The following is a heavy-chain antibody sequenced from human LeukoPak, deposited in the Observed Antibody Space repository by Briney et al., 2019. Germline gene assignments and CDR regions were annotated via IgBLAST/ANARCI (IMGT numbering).Heavy chain of an antibody. CDR2: IIPIFGTA. J-gene: IGHJ5*02. CDR3: ARDYDSGLAHWFDP. CDR1: GGTFSSYA. D-gene: IGHD3-22*01. Sequence: ASVKASCKASGGTFSSYAISWVRQALEQGLEWMGGIIPIFGTANYAQKFQGRVTITADESTSTAYMELSSLRSEDTAVYYCARDYDSGLAHWFDPWGQGTLVTVSS. V-gene: IGHV1-69*13.